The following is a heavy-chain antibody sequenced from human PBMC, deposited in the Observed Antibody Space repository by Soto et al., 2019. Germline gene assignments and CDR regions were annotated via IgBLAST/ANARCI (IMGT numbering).Heavy chain of an antibody. Sequence: EVQLAESGGGLVQQGGSLRLSCAASGFTFSNYWMSWVRQAPGKGLEWVANIKQDGNEKYYVDSVKGRFIISRDNAKNSLYLQMNSLRAEDTAVYYCARVTSLSGDNWGQGTLVTVSS. CDR1: GFTFSNYW. CDR3: ARVTSLSGDN. D-gene: IGHD1-26*01. V-gene: IGHV3-7*05. CDR2: IKQDGNEK. J-gene: IGHJ4*02.